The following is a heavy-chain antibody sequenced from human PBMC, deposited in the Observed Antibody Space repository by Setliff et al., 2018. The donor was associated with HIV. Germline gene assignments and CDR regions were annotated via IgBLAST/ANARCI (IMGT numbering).Heavy chain of an antibody. CDR1: GGSISSSGPGYY. Sequence: SETLSLTCTVSGGSISSSGPGYYWSWIRQPPGKGLEWIGEINDNGSTYYNPSLKSRVTISVDTSKNQFSLKLNSVTAADTAVYYCARGEQLVDNWFDPWGQGTLVTVSS. CDR3: ARGEQLVDNWFDP. D-gene: IGHD6-13*01. V-gene: IGHV4-39*07. CDR2: INDNGST. J-gene: IGHJ5*02.